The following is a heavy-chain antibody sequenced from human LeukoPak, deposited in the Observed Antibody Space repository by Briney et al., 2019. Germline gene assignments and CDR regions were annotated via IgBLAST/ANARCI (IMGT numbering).Heavy chain of an antibody. CDR3: ARDQLASHPYYGMDV. CDR2: IYTSGST. D-gene: IGHD5-18*01. Sequence: SETLSLTCTVSGGSISSYYWSWIRQPAGKGLEWIGRIYTSGSTNYNPSLKSRVTMSVDTSKNQFSLKLSSVTDADTAVYYCARDQLASHPYYGMDVWGQGTTATVSS. CDR1: GGSISSYY. J-gene: IGHJ6*02. V-gene: IGHV4-4*07.